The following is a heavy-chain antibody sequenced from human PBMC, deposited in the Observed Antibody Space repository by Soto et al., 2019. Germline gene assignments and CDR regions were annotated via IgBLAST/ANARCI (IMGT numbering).Heavy chain of an antibody. Sequence: QVQLQESGPRLVKSSETLSLVCSVSGDSIIRSFWGWIRQSPGKGLEYIGYISDSGVTDYDPSLRSGVPIPVDTPNNHFSHKGPPVTAAYSALYYWARGGGDFSGRDSFVLWGQGTMVTLSS. V-gene: IGHV4-59*12. CDR3: ARGGGDFSGRDSFVL. D-gene: IGHD3-16*02. CDR1: GDSIIRSF. J-gene: IGHJ3*01. CDR2: ISDSGVT.